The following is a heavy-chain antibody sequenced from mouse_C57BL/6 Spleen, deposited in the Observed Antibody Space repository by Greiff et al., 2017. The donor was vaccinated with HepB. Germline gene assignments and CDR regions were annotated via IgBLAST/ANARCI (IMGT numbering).Heavy chain of an antibody. Sequence: QVQLQQSGPELVKPGASVKISCKASGYAFSSSWMNWVKQRPGKGLEWIGRIYPGDGDTNYNGKFKGKATLTADKSSSTAYMQLSSLTSEDSAVYFCARDGSSYGDAMDYWGQGTSVTVSS. CDR2: IYPGDGDT. V-gene: IGHV1-82*01. D-gene: IGHD1-1*01. J-gene: IGHJ4*01. CDR3: ARDGSSYGDAMDY. CDR1: GYAFSSSW.